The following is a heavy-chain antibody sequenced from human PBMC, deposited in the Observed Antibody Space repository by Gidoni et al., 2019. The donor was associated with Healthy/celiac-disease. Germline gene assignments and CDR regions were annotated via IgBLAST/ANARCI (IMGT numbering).Heavy chain of an antibody. CDR3: ARVRAGARLGAFDI. Sequence: QVQLQESGPGLVKPSETLSLTCPVSGASISSYYWSWIRQPPGKGLEWIGYIYYSGSTNYNPSLKSRVTISVDTSKNQFSLKLSSVTAADTAVYYCARVRAGARLGAFDIWCQGTMVTVSS. CDR1: GASISSYY. D-gene: IGHD3-10*01. J-gene: IGHJ3*02. CDR2: IYYSGST. V-gene: IGHV4-59*01.